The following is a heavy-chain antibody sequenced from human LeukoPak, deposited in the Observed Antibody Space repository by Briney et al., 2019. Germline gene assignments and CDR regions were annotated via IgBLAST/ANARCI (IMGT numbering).Heavy chain of an antibody. CDR1: GGSIGSGSYY. Sequence: TSETLSLTCTVSGGSIGSGSYYWTWIRQPAGKELEWIGRIYSNGNSNYNPSLQSRATMSVDTSKNQFSLQLSSVTAADTAMYYCARQTGSGLFTLPGGQGTLVTVSS. V-gene: IGHV4-61*02. CDR3: ARQTGSGLFTLP. D-gene: IGHD3/OR15-3a*01. J-gene: IGHJ4*02. CDR2: IYSNGNS.